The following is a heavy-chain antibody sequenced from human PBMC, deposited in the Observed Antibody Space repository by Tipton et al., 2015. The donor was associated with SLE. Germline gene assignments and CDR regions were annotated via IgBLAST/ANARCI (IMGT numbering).Heavy chain of an antibody. D-gene: IGHD2-2*01. V-gene: IGHV5-51*03. J-gene: IGHJ3*02. CDR3: ARPGYCSSTSCYWAFDI. CDR2: IYPGDSGT. Sequence: VQLVQSGAEVKKPGESLKISCKGSGYSFTSYWIGWVRQMPGKGLEWMGIIYPGDSGTRYSPSFQGQVTISADKSISTAYLQWSSLKASDTAMYYCARPGYCSSTSCYWAFDIWGQGTMVTVSS. CDR1: GYSFTSYW.